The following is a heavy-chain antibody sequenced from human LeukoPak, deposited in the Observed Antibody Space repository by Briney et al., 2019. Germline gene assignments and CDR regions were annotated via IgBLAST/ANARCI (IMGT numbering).Heavy chain of an antibody. Sequence: PGGSLRLSCAASGFTVNNNHMNWVRQAPGKGLEWVSVIYSGGSTYYAESVKGRFTISRDNSKNTLYLQMNSLRAEDTAVYYCARRRSSPLNYYYIAVGGKGTTVIVS. V-gene: IGHV3-66*01. CDR3: ARRRSSPLNYYYIAV. D-gene: IGHD6-6*01. CDR1: GFTVNNNH. J-gene: IGHJ6*03. CDR2: IYSGGST.